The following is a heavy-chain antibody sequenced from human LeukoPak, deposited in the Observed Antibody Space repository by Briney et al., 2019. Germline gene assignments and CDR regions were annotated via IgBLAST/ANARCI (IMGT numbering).Heavy chain of an antibody. CDR2: IYYSGST. Sequence: PSETLSLTCTVSGGSISSSSYYWGWIRQPPGKGLEWIGSIYYSGSTYYNPSLKSRVTISVDTSKNQFSLKLSSVTAADTAVYYCAREVGRAGYYGSGSYYAPYYFDYWGQGTLVTVSS. J-gene: IGHJ4*02. D-gene: IGHD3-10*01. CDR3: AREVGRAGYYGSGSYYAPYYFDY. CDR1: GGSISSSSYY. V-gene: IGHV4-39*07.